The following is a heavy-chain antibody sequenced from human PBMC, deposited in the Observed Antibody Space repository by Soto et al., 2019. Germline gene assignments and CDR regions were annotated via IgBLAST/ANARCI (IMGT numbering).Heavy chain of an antibody. CDR3: ARLGISKPWYSDY. Sequence: PSETLSLTCTVSGGSISSSSYYWGWIRQPPGKGLEWIGSIYYSGSTYYNPSLKSRVTISVDTSKNQFSLKLSSVTAADTAVYYCARLGISKPWYSDYWGQGTLVTVSS. CDR1: GGSISSSSYY. D-gene: IGHD2-15*01. V-gene: IGHV4-39*01. CDR2: IYYSGST. J-gene: IGHJ4*02.